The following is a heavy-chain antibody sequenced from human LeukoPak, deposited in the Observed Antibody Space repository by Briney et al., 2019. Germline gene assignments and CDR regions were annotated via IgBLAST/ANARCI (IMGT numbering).Heavy chain of an antibody. Sequence: GGSLRLSCVVSGLILSNYAMTWVRQAPGKGLEWVSYIRERGGSTTYADSVKGRLTISRDSSLNTMYPQMNNLRAEDTAVYFCAKRGVVIRGILVIGYHQEAYHYDFWGQGVLVTVSS. J-gene: IGHJ4*02. CDR2: IRERGGST. D-gene: IGHD3-10*01. V-gene: IGHV3-23*01. CDR1: GLILSNYA. CDR3: AKRGVVIRGILVIGYHQEAYHYDF.